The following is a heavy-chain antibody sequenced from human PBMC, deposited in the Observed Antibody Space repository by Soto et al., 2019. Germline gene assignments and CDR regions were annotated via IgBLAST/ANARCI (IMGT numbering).Heavy chain of an antibody. CDR3: AKDRDIVVVAYDMDV. Sequence: EVQLVESGGGLVQPGRSLRLSCAVSGFTFGDYAMHWVRQIPGKGLEWVSSISWNSDRIGYADSVKGRFTISRDNAKNFLYLQMNSLRAEDTALYYCAKDRDIVVVAYDMDVWGQGTTVTVSS. J-gene: IGHJ6*02. CDR2: ISWNSDRI. CDR1: GFTFGDYA. D-gene: IGHD2-15*01. V-gene: IGHV3-9*01.